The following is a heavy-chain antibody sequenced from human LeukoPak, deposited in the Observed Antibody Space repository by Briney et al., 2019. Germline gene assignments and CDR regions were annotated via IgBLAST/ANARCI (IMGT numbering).Heavy chain of an antibody. D-gene: IGHD6-25*01. CDR1: GFSFRSYE. V-gene: IGHV3-48*03. J-gene: IGHJ6*04. CDR2: ISASGTVT. CDR3: ARDGTPDYGSGWVYMDV. Sequence: PGGTLRLSCAASGFSFRSYEMNWVRQAPGKGLQWIAYISASGTVTHYADSMKGRFTISRDNAKNSLYLEMNSLRGEDTAVYYCARDGTPDYGSGWVYMDVWGKGTTVTISS.